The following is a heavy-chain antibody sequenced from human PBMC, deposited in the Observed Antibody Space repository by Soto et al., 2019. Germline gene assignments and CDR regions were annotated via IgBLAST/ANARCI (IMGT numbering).Heavy chain of an antibody. V-gene: IGHV3-21*06. CDR3: ARESEDLTSNFGY. CDR2: ISSTTNYI. Sequence: PGGSLRLSCAASGFTFTRYSMNWVRQAPGKGLEWVSSISSTTNYIYYGDSMKGRFTISRDNAKNSLYLEMNSLRAEDTAVYYCARESEDLTSNFGYRGQGTLVTVSS. CDR1: GFTFTRYS. J-gene: IGHJ4*02.